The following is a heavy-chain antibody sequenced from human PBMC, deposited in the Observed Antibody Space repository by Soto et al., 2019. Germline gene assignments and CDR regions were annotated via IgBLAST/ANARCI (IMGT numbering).Heavy chain of an antibody. J-gene: IGHJ5*02. CDR1: GFTFSSYA. CDR2: ISGSGGRT. V-gene: IGHV3-23*01. Sequence: PGGSLRLSCAASGFTFSSYAMSWVRQAPGQGLDWVSAISGSGGRTYYADSATGRFTISRDNSKNTLYLQMSSLRAEDTAIYYCAKDQDSSNWYWCDPWGQGTLGTVS. D-gene: IGHD6-13*01. CDR3: AKDQDSSNWYWCDP.